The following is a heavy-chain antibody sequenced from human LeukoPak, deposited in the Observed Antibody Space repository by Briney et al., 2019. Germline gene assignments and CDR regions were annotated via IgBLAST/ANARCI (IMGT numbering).Heavy chain of an antibody. CDR1: GDSIRSYY. D-gene: IGHD5-12*01. Sequence: SETLTLTCTVSGDSIRSYYWSWIRQPAGKGLEWIGRINASGSTRYNPSFNSRVTMSVDTSKNQFSLTLTSVTAADTAVYFCARGLAAAYDYNWFDPWGQGILVTVSS. J-gene: IGHJ5*02. CDR3: ARGLAAAYDYNWFDP. V-gene: IGHV4-4*07. CDR2: INASGST.